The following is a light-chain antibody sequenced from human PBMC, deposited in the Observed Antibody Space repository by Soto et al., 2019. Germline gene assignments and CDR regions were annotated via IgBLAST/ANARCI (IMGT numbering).Light chain of an antibody. CDR2: RNI. V-gene: IGLV1-40*01. CDR1: SSNIGTGYD. Sequence: QSVLTQPPSVSGAPGQRVTISCTGSSSNIGTGYDVHWYQQLPGTAPKLLIYRNINRPSGVPDRFSGSKSGTSASLAITGLQAEDEADYYCQSYDSSVSGWVFGGGTQLTVL. J-gene: IGLJ3*02. CDR3: QSYDSSVSGWV.